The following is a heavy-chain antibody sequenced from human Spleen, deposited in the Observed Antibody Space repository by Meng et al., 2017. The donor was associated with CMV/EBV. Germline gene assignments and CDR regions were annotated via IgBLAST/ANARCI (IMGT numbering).Heavy chain of an antibody. J-gene: IGHJ4*02. CDR1: ADSISSRDYL. CDR3: ARHRYTSGWYDYFDY. V-gene: IGHV4-39*01. D-gene: IGHD6-19*01. Sequence: SADSISSRDYLWAWVRQPPGKGLEWIGDVYYSGTTYSKLSLKSRVTISVDTSKSHFSLKLSSVTAADTAVYYCARHRYTSGWYDYFDYWGQGILVTVSS. CDR2: VYYSGTT.